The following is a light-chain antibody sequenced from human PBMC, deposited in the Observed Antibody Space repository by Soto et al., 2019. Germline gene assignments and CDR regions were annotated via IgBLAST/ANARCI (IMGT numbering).Light chain of an antibody. Sequence: DIQMTQSPSSVSASVGDRVTITCRASQAISTWLYWYQQKPGKDPKLLIYASSNLQTGVLSRFRGSGSGTHFALTISSLQPEYFATYYCQQANSFPRTFDQGTNVEIK. CDR2: ASS. CDR1: QAISTW. CDR3: QQANSFPRT. J-gene: IGKJ1*01. V-gene: IGKV1D-12*01.